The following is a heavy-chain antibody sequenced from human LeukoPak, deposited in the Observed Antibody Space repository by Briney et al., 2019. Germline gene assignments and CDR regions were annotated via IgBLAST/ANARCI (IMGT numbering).Heavy chain of an antibody. J-gene: IGHJ4*02. CDR3: AKARVGAIDY. CDR2: LPGSGGST. CDR1: GFTLSIYA. D-gene: IGHD1-26*01. Sequence: GGTLRLSCAASGFTLSIYAMSWVTGAPGRGLEWVSALPGSGGSTYYADSVKGRFTFSRDISKNTLHLHMKSLRGGDTAVYNCAKARVGAIDYWGQGTLVTVSS. V-gene: IGHV3-23*01.